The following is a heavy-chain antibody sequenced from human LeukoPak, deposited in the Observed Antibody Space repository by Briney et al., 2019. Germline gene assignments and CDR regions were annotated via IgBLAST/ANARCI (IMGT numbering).Heavy chain of an antibody. D-gene: IGHD3-10*01. CDR2: IYYSGST. J-gene: IGHJ6*03. Sequence: SETLSLTCTVSGGSISSYYWSWIRQPPGKGLEWIGYIYYSGSTNYNPSLKSRVTISVDTSKNQFSLKLSSVTAADTAVYYCARVRYYYYYYMDVWGKGTTVTASS. CDR1: GGSISSYY. CDR3: ARVRYYYYYYMDV. V-gene: IGHV4-59*08.